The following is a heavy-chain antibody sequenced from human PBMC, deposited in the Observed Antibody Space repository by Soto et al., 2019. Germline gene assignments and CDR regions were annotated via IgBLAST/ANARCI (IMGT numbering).Heavy chain of an antibody. Sequence: EVQLVESGGVVVQPGGSLRLSCAASGFTFDDYTMHWVRQAPGKGLEWVSLISWDGGSTYYADSVKGRFTISRDNSKNSLYLQRNSLRTEDTALYYCAKDSHPYCSGGSCYSRGYDYWGQGTLVTVSS. J-gene: IGHJ4*02. CDR1: GFTFDDYT. D-gene: IGHD2-15*01. CDR3: AKDSHPYCSGGSCYSRGYDY. CDR2: ISWDGGST. V-gene: IGHV3-43*01.